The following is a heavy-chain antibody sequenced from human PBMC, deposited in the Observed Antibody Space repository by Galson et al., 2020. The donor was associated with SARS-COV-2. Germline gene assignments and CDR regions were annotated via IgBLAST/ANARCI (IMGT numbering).Heavy chain of an antibody. J-gene: IGHJ4*02. V-gene: IGHV3-9*01. CDR3: AKDYYYDSSGYTPHFDY. Sequence: GGSLRLSCAASGFTFDDYAMHWVRQAPGKGLEWVSGISWNSGSIGYADSVKGRFTISRDNAKNSLYLQMNSLRAEDTALYYCAKDYYYDSSGYTPHFDYWGQGTLVTVSS. D-gene: IGHD3-22*01. CDR2: ISWNSGSI. CDR1: GFTFDDYA.